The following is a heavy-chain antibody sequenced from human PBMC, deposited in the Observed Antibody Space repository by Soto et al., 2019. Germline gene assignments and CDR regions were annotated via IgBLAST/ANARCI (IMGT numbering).Heavy chain of an antibody. Sequence: PAETLSLTCTFSGNSISNSRFYWAWIRQPPGEGLEWIGSIYHTGNAYYNPSLKSRATIFVDTSKNQFSLKLTSVTAADTALYYCARDYFDSSDYTTNWFDPWGQGTLVTVSS. CDR3: ARDYFDSSDYTTNWFDP. V-gene: IGHV4-39*01. J-gene: IGHJ5*02. CDR2: IYHTGNA. CDR1: GNSISNSRFY. D-gene: IGHD3-22*01.